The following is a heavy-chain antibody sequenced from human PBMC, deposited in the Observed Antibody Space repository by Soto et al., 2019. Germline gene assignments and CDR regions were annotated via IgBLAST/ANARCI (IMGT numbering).Heavy chain of an antibody. CDR1: GFTFSIYS. V-gene: IGHV3-7*03. CDR3: ARDHLILPAHDFFYGSDV. D-gene: IGHD2-21*02. CDR2: IPQDGVDG. Sequence: PGGSLRLSCEDSGFTFSIYSMSWVRQSPGKGLEWVAKIPQDGVDGHYADSVKGRFIISRDNDKNSLHLQLNNLRAEDTAVYYCARDHLILPAHDFFYGSDVWGRGATVTVSS. J-gene: IGHJ6*02.